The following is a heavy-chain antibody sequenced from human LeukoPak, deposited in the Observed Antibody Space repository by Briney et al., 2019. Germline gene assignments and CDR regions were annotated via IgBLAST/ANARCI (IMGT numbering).Heavy chain of an antibody. CDR2: ISGSGGST. D-gene: IGHD6-13*01. CDR3: AILPGYSSGWYEVNY. V-gene: IGHV3-23*01. J-gene: IGHJ4*02. CDR1: GFTHSSHA. Sequence: GGSLRLPCAASGFTHSSHAVSWVRPAPGKGLEWVSGISGSGGSTYYADSVKGWFTISRDNSRNTLYLQMNSPRAEDTAVYYCAILPGYSSGWYEVNYWGQGTLVTVSS.